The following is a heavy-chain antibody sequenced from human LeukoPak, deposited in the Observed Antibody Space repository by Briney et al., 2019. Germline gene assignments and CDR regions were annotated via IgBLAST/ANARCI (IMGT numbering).Heavy chain of an antibody. D-gene: IGHD6-6*01. CDR3: ARDPGIAARPRVKGYYYMDV. V-gene: IGHV1-18*01. CDR2: ISAYNGNT. J-gene: IGHJ6*03. CDR1: GYTFTSYG. Sequence: GASVKVSCKASGYTFTSYGISWVRQAPGQGLEWMGWISAYNGNTNYAQKLQGRVTMTTDTSTSTAYMELRSLRSDDTAVYYCARDPGIAARPRVKGYYYMDVWGEGTTVTVSS.